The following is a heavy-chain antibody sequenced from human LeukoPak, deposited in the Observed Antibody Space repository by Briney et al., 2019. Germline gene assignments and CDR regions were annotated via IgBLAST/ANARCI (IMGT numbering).Heavy chain of an antibody. CDR2: ISGSGGST. CDR3: AKCPTGFYRNLFDP. J-gene: IGHJ5*02. Sequence: GSLGLSCAASGFPFNGYAMSWVRQAPGKGLEWVSAISGSGGSTYYADSVQGRFTISRDNLQNPLYLQMNSLKAEDPAVYYCAKCPTGFYRNLFDPWGQGTLVPVSS. D-gene: IGHD1-14*01. CDR1: GFPFNGYA. V-gene: IGHV3-23*01.